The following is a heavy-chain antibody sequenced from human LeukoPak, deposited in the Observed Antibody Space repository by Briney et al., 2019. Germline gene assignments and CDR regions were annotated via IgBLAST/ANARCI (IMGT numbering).Heavy chain of an antibody. V-gene: IGHV1-46*01. CDR2: INPSGGST. Sequence: GASVKVSCKASGYTFTSYYMHWVRQAPGQGLEWMGIINPSGGSTSYAQKFQGRVTMTRDTPTSTVYMVLSSLRSEDTAVYYCARDVSMSGSYVNWGQGTLVTVSS. CDR3: ARDVSMSGSYVN. CDR1: GYTFTSYY. J-gene: IGHJ4*02. D-gene: IGHD1-26*01.